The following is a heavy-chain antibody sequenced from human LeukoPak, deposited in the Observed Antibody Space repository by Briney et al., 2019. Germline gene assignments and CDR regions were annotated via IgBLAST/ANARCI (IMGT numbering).Heavy chain of an antibody. Sequence: ASVKVSCKASGYTFTGYYMHWVRQAPGQGLEWIGWISAYNGNTNYAQKLQGRVTMTTDTSTSTAYMELRSLRSDDTAVYYCARLKKQWLSRPHPSDYYYYMDVWGKGTTVTVSS. V-gene: IGHV1-18*04. CDR2: ISAYNGNT. J-gene: IGHJ6*03. D-gene: IGHD6-19*01. CDR1: GYTFTGYY. CDR3: ARLKKQWLSRPHPSDYYYYMDV.